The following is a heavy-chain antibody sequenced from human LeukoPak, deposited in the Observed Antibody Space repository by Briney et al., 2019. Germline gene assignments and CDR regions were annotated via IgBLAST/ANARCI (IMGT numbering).Heavy chain of an antibody. CDR1: RFTFRSYA. V-gene: IGHV3-21*01. CDR3: ARHTGYSSSWSYYYYGMDV. D-gene: IGHD6-13*01. Sequence: EGSLRLSCAASRFTFRSYAMSWVRQAPGKGLEWVSSISDSGGYIYYADSVQGRFTISRDNAKNSLYLQMNSLRAEDTAVYYCARHTGYSSSWSYYYYGMDVWAKGPRSPSP. J-gene: IGHJ6*02. CDR2: ISDSGGYI.